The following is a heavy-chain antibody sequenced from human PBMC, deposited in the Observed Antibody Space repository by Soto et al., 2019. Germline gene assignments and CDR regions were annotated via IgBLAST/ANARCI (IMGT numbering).Heavy chain of an antibody. CDR3: ASGGYSGYDTTSYGMDV. CDR2: ISAYNGNT. J-gene: IGHJ6*02. V-gene: IGHV1-18*04. CDR1: GYTFTSYG. Sequence: ASVKVSCKASGYTFTSYGISWVRQAPGQGLEWMGWISAYNGNTNYAQKLQGRVTMTTDTSTSAAYMELRSLRSDDTAVYYCASGGYSGYDTTSYGMDVWGQGTTVTVSS. D-gene: IGHD5-12*01.